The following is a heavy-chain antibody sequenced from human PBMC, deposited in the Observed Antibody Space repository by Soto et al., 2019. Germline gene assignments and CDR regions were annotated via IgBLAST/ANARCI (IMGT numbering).Heavy chain of an antibody. CDR2: IYHSGST. Sequence: LSLTCAVSGGSFTSNNWWTWVRQPPGKGLEWIGEIYHSGSTNYNPSLKSRVTISVDKSKNQFSLKLSSVTAADTAVYYCARDWGYDILTGSPSFYYYGMDVWGQGTTVTVSS. D-gene: IGHD3-9*01. CDR1: GGSFTSNNW. V-gene: IGHV4-4*02. CDR3: ARDWGYDILTGSPSFYYYGMDV. J-gene: IGHJ6*02.